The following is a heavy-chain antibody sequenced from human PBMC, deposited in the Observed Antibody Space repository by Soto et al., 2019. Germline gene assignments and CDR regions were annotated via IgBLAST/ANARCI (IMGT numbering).Heavy chain of an antibody. Sequence: PGGSLRLSCAASGFTFNSYWIHWVRQAPGEGLVWVSRVKGDGSATSYADSVKGRFTISRDNAKNTLYLQMNSLRAEDTALYYCARGLSGVSTGFDSWGQGTLVTV. J-gene: IGHJ4*02. V-gene: IGHV3-74*01. CDR3: ARGLSGVSTGFDS. CDR2: VKGDGSAT. CDR1: GFTFNSYW. D-gene: IGHD3-10*01.